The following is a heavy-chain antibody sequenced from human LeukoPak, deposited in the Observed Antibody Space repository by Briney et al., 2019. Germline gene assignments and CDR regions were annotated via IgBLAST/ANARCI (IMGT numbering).Heavy chain of an antibody. CDR1: GFTFSSYA. Sequence: GGSLRLSCAASGFTFSSYAMHWVRQAPGKGLEWVAVISYDGSNKYYADSVKGRFTISRDNSKNTLYLQMNSLRAEDTAVYYCAREFYSSGFDYFDYWGQGTLVTVSS. CDR3: AREFYSSGFDYFDY. D-gene: IGHD6-19*01. V-gene: IGHV3-30*04. J-gene: IGHJ4*02. CDR2: ISYDGSNK.